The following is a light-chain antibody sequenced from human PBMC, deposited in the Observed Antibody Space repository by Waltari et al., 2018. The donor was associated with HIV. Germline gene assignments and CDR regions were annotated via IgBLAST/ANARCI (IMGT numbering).Light chain of an antibody. CDR1: RSVLYSSNNQNY. J-gene: IGKJ5*01. V-gene: IGKV4-1*01. CDR2: WAS. CDR3: QQYYSTPT. Sequence: PDSLAVSLGERATINCKSSRSVLYSSNNQNYLAWYQQKPGQPPKLLIYWASTRESGVPDRFSGSGSGTDFTLTISSLQAEDVAVYYCQQYYSTPTFGQGTRLEIK.